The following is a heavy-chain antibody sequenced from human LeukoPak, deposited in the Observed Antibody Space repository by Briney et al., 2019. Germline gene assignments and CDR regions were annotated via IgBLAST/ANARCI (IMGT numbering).Heavy chain of an antibody. Sequence: KPSETLSLTCAVYGGSFSGYYWSWIRQPPGKGLEWIGEINHSGSTNYNPSLKSRVTISVDTSKNQFSLKLSSVTAADTALYYCARHRIWDYGSGSQTNHGGSYYYYYMDVWGKGTTVTISS. V-gene: IGHV4-34*01. CDR2: INHSGST. J-gene: IGHJ6*03. CDR3: ARHRIWDYGSGSQTNHGGSYYYYYMDV. D-gene: IGHD3-10*01. CDR1: GGSFSGYY.